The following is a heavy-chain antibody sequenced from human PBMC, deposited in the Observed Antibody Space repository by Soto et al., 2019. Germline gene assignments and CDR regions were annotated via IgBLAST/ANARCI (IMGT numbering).Heavy chain of an antibody. V-gene: IGHV4-59*01. CDR2: IYYSGST. CDR1: GGSISSYY. D-gene: IGHD6-13*01. Sequence: SETLSLTCTVSGGSISSYYWSWIRQPPGKGLEWIGYIYYSGSTNYNPSLKSRVTISVDTSKNQFSLKLSSVTAADTAVYYCARGGSSWYYYYYGMDVWGQGTTVTVSS. J-gene: IGHJ6*02. CDR3: ARGGSSWYYYYYGMDV.